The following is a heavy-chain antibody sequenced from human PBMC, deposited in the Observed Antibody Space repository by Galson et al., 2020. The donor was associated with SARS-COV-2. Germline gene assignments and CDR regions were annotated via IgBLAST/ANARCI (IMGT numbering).Heavy chain of an antibody. CDR1: GGSISSGDYY. V-gene: IGHV4-30-4*01. CDR2: IYYSGST. J-gene: IGHJ4*01. D-gene: IGHD3-3*01. Sequence: SETLSLTCTVSGGSISSGDYYWSWIRQPPGKGLEWIGYIYYSGSTYYNPSLKSRVTISVDTSKNQFSLKLSSVTAADTAVYYCARGITMLGVVIRPRDYWGHGTLVTVSS. CDR3: ARGITMLGVVIRPRDY.